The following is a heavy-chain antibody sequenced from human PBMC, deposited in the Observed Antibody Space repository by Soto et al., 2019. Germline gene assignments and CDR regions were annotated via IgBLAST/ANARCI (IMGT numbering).Heavy chain of an antibody. V-gene: IGHV1-18*01. Sequence: QVQLVQSGAEVKKPGASVKVSCKASGYTFSGYAMGWVRQAPGQGLEWMGWISAYNGNTDYAQKFQGRVTMTTDTSTSTAYMELRSLTSDDTAVYYCARPFGDYGDYAWSLRYCGQGTLVTVSS. CDR1: GYTFSGYA. D-gene: IGHD4-17*01. J-gene: IGHJ4*02. CDR2: ISAYNGNT. CDR3: ARPFGDYGDYAWSLRY.